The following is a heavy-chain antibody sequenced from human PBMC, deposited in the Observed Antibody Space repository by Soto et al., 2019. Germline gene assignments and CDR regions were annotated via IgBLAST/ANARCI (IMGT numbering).Heavy chain of an antibody. CDR1: GIAFSRYW. D-gene: IGHD5-12*01. J-gene: IGHJ4*02. CDR2: ISSDGSTT. V-gene: IGHV3-74*01. CDR3: ARESSGYSSYFDY. Sequence: PGGSLRLSCAGSGIAFSRYWIHWVRQAPGKGLVWVSRISSDGSTTTYADSVKGRFTISRDHAKNTLYLQMSSLRAEDTAVYYCARESSGYSSYFDYWGQGTLVTVS.